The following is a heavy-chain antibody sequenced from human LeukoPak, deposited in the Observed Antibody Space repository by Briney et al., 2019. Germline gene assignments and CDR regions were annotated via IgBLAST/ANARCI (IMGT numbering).Heavy chain of an antibody. V-gene: IGHV4-39*07. CDR2: INHSGST. J-gene: IGHJ5*02. CDR1: GGSINSSSYY. Sequence: SETLSLTCTVSGGSINSSSYYWGWIRQPPGKGLEWIGEINHSGSTNYNPSLKSRVTISVGTSKNQFSLKLSSVTAADTAVYYCAIRSNWFDPWGQGTLVTVSS. CDR3: AIRSNWFDP.